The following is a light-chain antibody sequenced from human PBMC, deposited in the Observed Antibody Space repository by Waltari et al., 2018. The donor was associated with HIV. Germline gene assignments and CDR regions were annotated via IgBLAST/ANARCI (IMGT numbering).Light chain of an antibody. CDR1: SSHIGNNY. V-gene: IGLV1-51*01. J-gene: IGLJ2*01. CDR2: DNK. Sequence: QSVLTQPPSLSAAPGQKVTISCSGSSSHIGNNYLSWYQQVPGTAPKLLIFDNKKRPSGIPDRFSGSKSGTSATLGITGLQTGDEADYYCGTWDGSLSAVVFGGGTKLTVL. CDR3: GTWDGSLSAVV.